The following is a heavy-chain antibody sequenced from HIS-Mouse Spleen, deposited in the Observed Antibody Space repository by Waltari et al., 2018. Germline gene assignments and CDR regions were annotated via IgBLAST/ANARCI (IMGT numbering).Heavy chain of an antibody. D-gene: IGHD6-6*01. CDR3: ARGLAARFDY. J-gene: IGHJ4*02. Sequence: QVLLQQWGAGLLQPSETLSLTCSVFGADYSGYYWSWIRQPPGKGLEWIGEINHSGSTNYNPSLKSRVTISVDTSKNQFSLKLSSVTAADTAVYYCARGLAARFDYWGQGTLVTVSS. CDR1: GADYSGYY. CDR2: INHSGST. V-gene: IGHV4-34*01.